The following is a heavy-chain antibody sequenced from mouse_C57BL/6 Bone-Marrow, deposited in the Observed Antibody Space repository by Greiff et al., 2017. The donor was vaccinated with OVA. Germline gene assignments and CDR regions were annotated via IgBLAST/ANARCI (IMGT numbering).Heavy chain of an antibody. D-gene: IGHD1-1*01. CDR1: GFTFSDYG. V-gene: IGHV5-17*01. Sequence: EVQRVESGGGLVKPGGSLKLSCAASGFTFSDYGMHWVRQAPEQGLEWVAYISSGSSTIYYADTVKGRFTISRDNAKNTLFLQMTSLRSEDTAMYYGARRGITTVFPYWYFDVWGTGTTVTVSS. J-gene: IGHJ1*03. CDR2: ISSGSSTI. CDR3: ARRGITTVFPYWYFDV.